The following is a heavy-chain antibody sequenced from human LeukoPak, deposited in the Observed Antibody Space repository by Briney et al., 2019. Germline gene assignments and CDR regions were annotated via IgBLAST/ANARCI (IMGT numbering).Heavy chain of an antibody. V-gene: IGHV1-2*02. D-gene: IGHD2-2*02. CDR3: ARGCPGSTSCYTHFDY. J-gene: IGHJ4*02. CDR2: INPNSGGT. Sequence: GASVKVSCKASGYTFTSYGISWVRQAPGQGLEWMGWINPNSGGTNYAQKFQGRVTMTRDTSISTAYMELSRLRSDDTAVYYCARGCPGSTSCYTHFDYWGQGTLVTVSS. CDR1: GYTFTSYG.